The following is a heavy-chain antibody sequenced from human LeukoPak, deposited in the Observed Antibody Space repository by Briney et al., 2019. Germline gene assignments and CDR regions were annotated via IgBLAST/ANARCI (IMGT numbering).Heavy chain of an antibody. Sequence: PSETLSLTCTVSGGSISSYYWSWIRQPPGKGLEWIGYIYYSGSTNYNPSLKSRVTISVDTSKNQFSLKLSSVTAADTAVYYCARSIERVTIFGVVITAPSLQIPPLHHDAFDIWGQGTMVTASS. D-gene: IGHD3-3*01. J-gene: IGHJ3*02. CDR1: GGSISSYY. CDR2: IYYSGST. V-gene: IGHV4-59*08. CDR3: ARSIERVTIFGVVITAPSLQIPPLHHDAFDI.